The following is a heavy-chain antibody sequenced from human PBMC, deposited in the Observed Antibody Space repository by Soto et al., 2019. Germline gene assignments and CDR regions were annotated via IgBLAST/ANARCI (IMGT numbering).Heavy chain of an antibody. V-gene: IGHV1-8*01. D-gene: IGHD2-2*01. J-gene: IGHJ3*02. CDR1: GYTFTSYD. Sequence: ASVKVSCKASGYTFTSYDINWVRQATGQGLEWMGWMNPNSGNTGYAQKFQGRVTMTRNTSISTAYMELSSLRSEDTAVYYCAREGEDIVVVPAAIGDTGDAFDIWGQGTMVTVSS. CDR2: MNPNSGNT. CDR3: AREGEDIVVVPAAIGDTGDAFDI.